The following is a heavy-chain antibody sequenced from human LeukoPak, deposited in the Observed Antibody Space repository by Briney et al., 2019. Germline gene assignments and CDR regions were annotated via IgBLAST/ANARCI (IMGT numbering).Heavy chain of an antibody. Sequence: GGSLRLSCAASGFTFSSYSMNWVRQAPGKGLEWVSSISSSSSYIYYADSVKGRFTISRDNAKNSLYLQMNSLRAEDTAVYYCARDKGFWSGYYYYYMYVWGKGTTVTVSS. D-gene: IGHD3-3*01. CDR1: GFTFSSYS. V-gene: IGHV3-21*01. CDR2: ISSSSSYI. J-gene: IGHJ6*03. CDR3: ARDKGFWSGYYYYYMYV.